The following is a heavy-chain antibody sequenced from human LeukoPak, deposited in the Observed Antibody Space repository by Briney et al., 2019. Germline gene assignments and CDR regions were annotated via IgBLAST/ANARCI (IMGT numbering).Heavy chain of an antibody. J-gene: IGHJ4*02. CDR2: IYTSGST. V-gene: IGHV4-61*02. Sequence: SQTLSLTCTVSGGSISSGSYYWSWIRQPAGNGLEWIGRIYTSGSTNYNPSLKSRVTISVDTSKNQFSLKLSSVTAADTAVYYCARDRDSSGYAPDYWGQGTLVTVSS. D-gene: IGHD3-22*01. CDR1: GGSISSGSYY. CDR3: ARDRDSSGYAPDY.